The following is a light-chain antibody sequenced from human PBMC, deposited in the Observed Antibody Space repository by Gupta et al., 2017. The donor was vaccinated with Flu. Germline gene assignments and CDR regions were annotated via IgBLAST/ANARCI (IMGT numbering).Light chain of an antibody. CDR1: QSVSGNF. V-gene: IGKV3-20*01. J-gene: IGKJ4*01. CDR3: QRYGDSST. Sequence: GERTILACWASQSVSGNFLAWYQQTAGQAPRLLIYDASLRPIFIPDKFTGSGSGTEFTLTINEIVPYDFALYYFQRYGDSSTFGGGTTVDIK. CDR2: DAS.